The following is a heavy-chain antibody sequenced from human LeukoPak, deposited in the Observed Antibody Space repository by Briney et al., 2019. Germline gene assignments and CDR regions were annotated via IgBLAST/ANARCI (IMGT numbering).Heavy chain of an antibody. CDR2: IYYSGST. D-gene: IGHD6-19*01. Sequence: SETLSLTCTVSGGSISSSSYYWGWIRQPPGKGLEWIGSIYYSGSTYYNPSLKSRVTISVDTSKNQFSLKLSSVTAADTAVYYCARGGYSSGWYTDYYFDYWGQGTLVTVSS. CDR3: ARGGYSSGWYTDYYFDY. CDR1: GGSISSSSYY. V-gene: IGHV4-39*01. J-gene: IGHJ4*02.